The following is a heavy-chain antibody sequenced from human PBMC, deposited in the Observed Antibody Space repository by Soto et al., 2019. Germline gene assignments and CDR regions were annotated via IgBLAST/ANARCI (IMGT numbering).Heavy chain of an antibody. V-gene: IGHV5-51*01. CDR2: IYPGDSDT. Sequence: PGESLKISCKGSGYTFTTHWIAWVRQMPGKGLEWMGIIYPGDSDTKYSPSFQGQVTISADKSISTAYLQWNSLKASDTAIYYCAKITGYVANMDVWGQGTTVTVSS. CDR1: GYTFTTHW. D-gene: IGHD6-13*01. J-gene: IGHJ6*02. CDR3: AKITGYVANMDV.